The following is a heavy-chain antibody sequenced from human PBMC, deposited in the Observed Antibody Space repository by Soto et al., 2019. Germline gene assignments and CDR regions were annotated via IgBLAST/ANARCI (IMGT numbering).Heavy chain of an antibody. D-gene: IGHD3-3*01. J-gene: IGHJ5*02. CDR2: IIPIFGTA. CDR3: ARDRDFWSGYYNWFDP. Sequence: SVKVSCKASGGTFSSYAISWVRQAPGQGLEWMGGIIPIFGTANYAQKFQGRVTITADESTSTAYMELSSLRSEDTAVYYCARDRDFWSGYYNWFDPWGQGTLVTVSS. CDR1: GGTFSSYA. V-gene: IGHV1-69*13.